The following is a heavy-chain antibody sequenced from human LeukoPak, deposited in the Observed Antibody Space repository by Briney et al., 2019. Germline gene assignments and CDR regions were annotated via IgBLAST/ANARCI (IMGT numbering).Heavy chain of an antibody. D-gene: IGHD3-10*01. J-gene: IGHJ4*02. CDR1: GGSISSSSYY. V-gene: IGHV4-39*01. Sequence: SETLSLTCTVSGGSISSSSYYWGWIRQPPGKGLEWIGSIYYSGSTYYNPSLKSRVTISVDTSKNQFSLKLSSVTAADTAVYYCARLSLLWFSIDYWGQGTLVTVSS. CDR2: IYYSGST. CDR3: ARLSLLWFSIDY.